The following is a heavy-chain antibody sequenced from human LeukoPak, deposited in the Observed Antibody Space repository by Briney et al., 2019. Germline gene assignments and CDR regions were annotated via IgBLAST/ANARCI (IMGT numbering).Heavy chain of an antibody. J-gene: IGHJ5*02. D-gene: IGHD3-3*01. Sequence: TPGGSLRLSCAASGFTFSQYWMSWVRQAPGKGLEWIGSIYHSGSTYYNPSLKSRVTISVDTSKNQFSLKLSSVTAADTAVYYCARLTLRFLIDPWGQGTLVTVSS. CDR3: ARLTLRFLIDP. CDR2: IYHSGST. V-gene: IGHV4-38-2*01. CDR1: GFTFSQYW.